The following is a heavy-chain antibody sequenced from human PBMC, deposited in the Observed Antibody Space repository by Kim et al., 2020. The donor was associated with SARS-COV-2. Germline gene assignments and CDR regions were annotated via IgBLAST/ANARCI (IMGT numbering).Heavy chain of an antibody. Sequence: GESLKISCKGSDYIFTNYWIGWVRQMPGKGLEWMGIIYPGDSDTRYSPSFQGQVTISVDKSISTAYLQWSSLKTSDSAMYYCARRGVAADDSYYYGLDVWGPGTTVTVSS. J-gene: IGHJ6*02. V-gene: IGHV5-51*01. CDR3: ARRGVAADDSYYYGLDV. CDR2: IYPGDSDT. D-gene: IGHD6-13*01. CDR1: DYIFTNYW.